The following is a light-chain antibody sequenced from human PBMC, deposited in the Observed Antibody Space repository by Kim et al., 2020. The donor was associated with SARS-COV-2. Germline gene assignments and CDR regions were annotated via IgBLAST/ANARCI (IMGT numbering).Light chain of an antibody. CDR1: QSDSTT. CDR3: QHYGGSSYN. V-gene: IGKV3-20*01. Sequence: SLSPGERATRSCRASQSDSTTLAWYQHKPGQAPRVLIYGVSVRGSGIPDRFSGSGSGTDFSLTISRLEPEDFAVYYCQHYGGSSYNFGQGTKLEI. J-gene: IGKJ2*01. CDR2: GVS.